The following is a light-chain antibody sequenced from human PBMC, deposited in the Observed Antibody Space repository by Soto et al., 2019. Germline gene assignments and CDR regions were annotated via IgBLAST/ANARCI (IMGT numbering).Light chain of an antibody. CDR1: SSDVGADNF. CDR3: CSYTLNISAHLI. CDR2: GVT. J-gene: IGLJ2*01. Sequence: QSVLTQPASVSGSPGQSITISCTGTSSDVGADNFVSWYQHHPDKAPQLIIYGVTNRPSGVSNRFSGSKAANTASLTISGLQTEDEADYYCCSYTLNISAHLIFGGGTKVTVL. V-gene: IGLV2-14*01.